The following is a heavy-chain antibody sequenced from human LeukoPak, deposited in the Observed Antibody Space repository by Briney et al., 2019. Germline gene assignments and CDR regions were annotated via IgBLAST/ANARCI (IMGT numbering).Heavy chain of an antibody. D-gene: IGHD2-15*01. J-gene: IGHJ4*02. CDR2: ISSSSSTI. CDR1: GFTFSSYS. CDR3: ARVSVCSGGSCYASFDY. Sequence: GGSLRLSCSASGFTFSSYSMNWVRQAPGKGLEWVSYISSSSSTIYYADSVKGRFTISRDNAKNSLYLQMNSLRAEDTAVYYCARVSVCSGGSCYASFDYWGQGTLVTVSS. V-gene: IGHV3-48*01.